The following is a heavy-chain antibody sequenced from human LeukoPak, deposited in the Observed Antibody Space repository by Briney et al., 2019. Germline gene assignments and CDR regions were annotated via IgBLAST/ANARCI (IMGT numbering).Heavy chain of an antibody. V-gene: IGHV3-21*01. Sequence: GGSLRLSCAASGFTFSSYSMNWVRQAPGKGLEWVSSISSSSSYIYYADSVKGRFTISRDNAKNSLYLQMNSLRAEDTAVYHCARGGIGGYYFDYWGQGTLVTVSS. D-gene: IGHD2-21*01. CDR1: GFTFSSYS. J-gene: IGHJ4*02. CDR2: ISSSSSYI. CDR3: ARGGIGGYYFDY.